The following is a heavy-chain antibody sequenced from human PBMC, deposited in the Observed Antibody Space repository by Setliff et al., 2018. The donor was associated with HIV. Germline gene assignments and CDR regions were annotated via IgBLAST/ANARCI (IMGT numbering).Heavy chain of an antibody. Sequence: ASVKVSCKTAGYTFTAYFLQWVRQAPGQGLEWIGWISPNTGDTGIALKFQGRVTMTRDTSTSTTYLELDRLTYDDTAVYYCARVQVGDPYYSYYYMDVWGEGTTVTVSS. CDR1: GYTFTAYF. J-gene: IGHJ6*03. CDR3: ARVQVGDPYYSYYYMDV. V-gene: IGHV1-2*02. D-gene: IGHD2-8*02. CDR2: ISPNTGDT.